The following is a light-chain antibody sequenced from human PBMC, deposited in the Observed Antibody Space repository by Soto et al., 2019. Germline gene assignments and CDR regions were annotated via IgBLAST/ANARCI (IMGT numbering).Light chain of an antibody. CDR2: RDN. J-gene: IGLJ3*02. V-gene: IGLV1-47*01. CDR3: AAWDDSLSGRWV. Sequence: QSVLTQPPSASGTPGQRVTISCSTSISSIEENNLYWYQQLPGTAPQLLIYRDNQRPSGVPDRFSASKSGTSASLAISGLRSQDDADYYCAAWDDSLSGRWVFGGGTQLTVL. CDR1: ISSIEENN.